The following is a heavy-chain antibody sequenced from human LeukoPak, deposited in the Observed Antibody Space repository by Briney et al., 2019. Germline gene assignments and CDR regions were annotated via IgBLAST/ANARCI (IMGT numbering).Heavy chain of an antibody. V-gene: IGHV4-59*08. D-gene: IGHD4-17*01. CDR2: IYYNGST. J-gene: IGHJ4*02. CDR1: GGSISSFY. CDR3: ARRLARRGYGDYCDY. Sequence: PSETLSLTCTVSGGSISSFYWSWIRQPPGKGLEWIGYIYYNGSTTYNPSLKSRVTISVDTSKNQFSLKLSSVTAADTAVYYCARRLARRGYGDYCDYWGQGTLVTVSS.